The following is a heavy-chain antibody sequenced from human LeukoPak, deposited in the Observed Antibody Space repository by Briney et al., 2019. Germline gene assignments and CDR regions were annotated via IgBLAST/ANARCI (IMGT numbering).Heavy chain of an antibody. V-gene: IGHV3-23*01. CDR1: GFTFSSYA. Sequence: PGGSLRLSCAASGFTFSSYAMSWVRQAPGKGLEWVSAISGSGGSTYYADSVKGRFTISRDNSRNTLYLQMNSLRVDDSAVYYCAKHNAGTSSGGAFEIWGQGTTVTVSA. J-gene: IGHJ3*02. CDR2: ISGSGGST. CDR3: AKHNAGTSSGGAFEI. D-gene: IGHD2-2*01.